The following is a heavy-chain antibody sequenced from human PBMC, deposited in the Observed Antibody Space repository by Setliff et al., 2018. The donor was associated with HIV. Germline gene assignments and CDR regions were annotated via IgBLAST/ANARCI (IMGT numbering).Heavy chain of an antibody. CDR2: IYYSGST. CDR3: ARPVEMANREFDY. V-gene: IGHV4-39*01. J-gene: IGHJ4*02. D-gene: IGHD1-26*01. CDR1: GGSISDSRYY. Sequence: PSETLSLTCTVSGGSISDSRYYWGWIRQPPGKGLEWIGNIYYSGSTYYNPSLKSRVTISVDTSKNQFSLKLSSVTAADTAVYYCARPVEMANREFDYWGQGTLGTVPQ.